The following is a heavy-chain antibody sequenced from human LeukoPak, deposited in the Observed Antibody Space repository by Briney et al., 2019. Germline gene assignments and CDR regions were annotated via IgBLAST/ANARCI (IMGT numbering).Heavy chain of an antibody. V-gene: IGHV3-23*01. CDR1: GFTFSSYA. J-gene: IGHJ4*02. CDR3: AKQGGYDWDVFDY. CDR2: ISGSGRRT. D-gene: IGHD5-12*01. Sequence: GGSLRLSCAASGFTFSSYAMSWVRQAPGEGLEWVSAISGSGRRTYYADSVKGRFTISRDNSKNTLYLQMNSLRAEDTAVYYCAKQGGYDWDVFDYWGQGTLVTVSS.